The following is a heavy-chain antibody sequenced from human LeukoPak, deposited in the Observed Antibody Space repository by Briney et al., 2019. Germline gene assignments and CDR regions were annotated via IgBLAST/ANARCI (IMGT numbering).Heavy chain of an antibody. V-gene: IGHV1-2*02. CDR2: INPNRGGT. J-gene: IGHJ6*03. D-gene: IGHD6-19*01. CDR1: GYTFTGYY. Sequence: ASVKVSCKASGYTFTGYYTHWVRQAPGQGLEWMGWINPNRGGTNYAQRFQGRVTITRDTSISTAYMELSRLRSDDTAVYYCARANSGHYYYYYMDVWGKGTTVTVSS. CDR3: ARANSGHYYYYYMDV.